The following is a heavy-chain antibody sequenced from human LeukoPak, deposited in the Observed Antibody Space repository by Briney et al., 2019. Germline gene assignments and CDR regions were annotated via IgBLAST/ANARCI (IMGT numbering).Heavy chain of an antibody. J-gene: IGHJ4*02. CDR2: MNPNSGNT. V-gene: IGHV1-8*01. CDR3: ARSGYGGNSFDY. CDR1: GYTFTSYD. D-gene: IGHD4-23*01. Sequence: ASVTVSFKASGYTFTSYDINWVRQATGQGREGMGWMNPNSGNTGYAQKFQGRVTMTRKTSISTAYMELSSLRSEDTAVYYCARSGYGGNSFDYWGQGTLVTVSS.